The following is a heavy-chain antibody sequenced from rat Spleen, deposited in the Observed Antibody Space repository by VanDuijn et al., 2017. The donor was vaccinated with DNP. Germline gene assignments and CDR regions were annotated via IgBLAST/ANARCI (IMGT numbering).Heavy chain of an antibody. CDR2: ISTGGGNP. V-gene: IGHV5S13*01. J-gene: IGHJ2*01. CDR3: ASNNYFDY. Sequence: EVQPVESGGGLVQPGRSLKLSCAASGFTFSNYVMAWVRQAPTKGLEWVASISTGGGNPYYRDSVKGRFTISRDNAKNTQYLQIDSLRSEESATYYCASNNYFDYWGQGVMVTVSS. CDR1: GFTFSNYV.